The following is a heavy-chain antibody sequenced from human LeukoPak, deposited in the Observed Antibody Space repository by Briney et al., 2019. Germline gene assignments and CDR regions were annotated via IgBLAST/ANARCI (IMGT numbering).Heavy chain of an antibody. J-gene: IGHJ6*03. V-gene: IGHV3-23*01. CDR2: ISGSGGST. Sequence: GGSLRLSCAASGFTFSSYAMSWVRQAPGKGLEWVSAISGSGGSTYYADSVKGRFTISRDNSKNTLYLQMNSLRAEDTAVYYCARVRWYYYYMDVWGKGTTVTVSS. D-gene: IGHD3-3*01. CDR1: GFTFSSYA. CDR3: ARVRWYYYYMDV.